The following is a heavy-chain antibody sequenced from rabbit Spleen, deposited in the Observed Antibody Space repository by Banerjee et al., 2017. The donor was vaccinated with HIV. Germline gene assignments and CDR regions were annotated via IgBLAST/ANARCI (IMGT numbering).Heavy chain of an antibody. CDR1: GFSFSSSDY. V-gene: IGHV1S40*01. CDR3: ARESSYAGYAGYGYAARYYGMDL. Sequence: QSLEESGGDLVKPGASLTLTCTASGFSFSSSDYMCWVRQAPGKGLEWISCIAGSGSGFTYSATWATGRFTCSKTSSTTVTLQMTSLTVADTATYFCARESSYAGYAGYGYAARYYGMDLWGPGTLVTVS. J-gene: IGHJ6*01. D-gene: IGHD6-1*01. CDR2: IAGSGSGFT.